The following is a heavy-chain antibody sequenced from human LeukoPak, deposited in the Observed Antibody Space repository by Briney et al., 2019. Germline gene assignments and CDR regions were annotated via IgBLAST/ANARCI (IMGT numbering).Heavy chain of an antibody. V-gene: IGHV4-59*08. CDR2: IFYSGST. J-gene: IGHJ4*02. CDR1: GGSISSFL. CDR3: ARHHPGTAAAGPYFDY. D-gene: IGHD6-13*01. Sequence: SVTLSLSCTVSGGSISSFLWSWIRQPPGKGREWIGYIFYSGSTKYNPSLKSRVTISVDTSKNQFSLKLSSVTAADTAVYYCARHHPGTAAAGPYFDYWGQGTLVTVSS.